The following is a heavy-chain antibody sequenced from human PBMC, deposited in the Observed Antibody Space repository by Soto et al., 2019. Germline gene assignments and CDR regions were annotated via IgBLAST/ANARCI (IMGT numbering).Heavy chain of an antibody. Sequence: SLTCTVSGGSISSGGYYWSWIRQHPGKGLEWIGYIYYSGSTYYNPSLKSRVTISVDTSKNQFSLKLSSVTAADTAVYYCARAYVWGSYQNWFDPWGQGTLVTVSS. CDR3: ARAYVWGSYQNWFDP. CDR1: GGSISSGGYY. CDR2: IYYSGST. J-gene: IGHJ5*02. V-gene: IGHV4-31*03. D-gene: IGHD3-16*02.